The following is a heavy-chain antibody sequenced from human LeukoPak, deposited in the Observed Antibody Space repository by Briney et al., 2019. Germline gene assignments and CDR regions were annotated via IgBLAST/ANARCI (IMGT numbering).Heavy chain of an antibody. V-gene: IGHV3-23*01. D-gene: IGHD1-26*01. J-gene: IGHJ4*02. CDR3: AKALSGASNFDE. CDR2: INGGGDRT. Sequence: GGSLRLSCAASGFIFSNYGMTWVRQAPGKGLEWVSLINGGGDRTYYADSVKGRFTFSRDNSKSTLYLQMNSLRAEDTAVYSCAKALSGASNFDEWGQGTLVTVSS. CDR1: GFIFSNYG.